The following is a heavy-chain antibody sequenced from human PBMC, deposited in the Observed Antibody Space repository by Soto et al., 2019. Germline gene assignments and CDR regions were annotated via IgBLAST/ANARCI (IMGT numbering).Heavy chain of an antibody. CDR1: GGTFSSHA. V-gene: IGHV1-69*13. CDR2: INPVLGTT. CDR3: VGAAAGSEWFDP. D-gene: IGHD6-13*01. J-gene: IGHJ5*02. Sequence: SVKVSCKASGGTFSSHAVNWVRQAPGQGLEWMGGINPVLGTTNKAQKFQGRVTITADASTTTAYLELSSLRSDDTAVYFCVGAAAGSEWFDPWGQGTLVTVSS.